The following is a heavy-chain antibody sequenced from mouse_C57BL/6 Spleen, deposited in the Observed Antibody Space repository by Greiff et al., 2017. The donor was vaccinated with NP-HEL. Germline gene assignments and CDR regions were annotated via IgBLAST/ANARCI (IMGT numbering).Heavy chain of an antibody. CDR1: GFTFSDYY. V-gene: IGHV5-16*01. CDR3: AREGGQENYFDY. Sequence: EVKLVESEGGLVQPGSSMKLSCTASGFTFSDYYMAWVRQVPEKGLEWVANINYDGSSTYYLDSLKSRFIISRDNAKNILYLQMSSLKSEDTATYYCAREGGQENYFDYWGQGTTLTVSS. J-gene: IGHJ2*01. CDR2: INYDGSST. D-gene: IGHD3-3*01.